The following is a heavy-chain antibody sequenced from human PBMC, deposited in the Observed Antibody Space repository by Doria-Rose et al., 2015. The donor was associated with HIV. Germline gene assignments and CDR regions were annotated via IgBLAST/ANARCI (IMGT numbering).Heavy chain of an antibody. V-gene: IGHV2-26*01. CDR3: ARIKSSRWYHKYYFDF. J-gene: IGHJ4*02. CDR1: GVSLSSPGMG. D-gene: IGHD6-13*01. Sequence: QVTLKESSPVLVKPTETLTLTCTVSGVSLSSPGMGVSWIRQPPGKALEWLAHIFSDDERSYKTSLKSRLTISRCTSKSQVVLTMTDMDPVDTATYYCARIKSSRWYHKYYFDFWGQGTLVIVSA. CDR2: IFSDDER.